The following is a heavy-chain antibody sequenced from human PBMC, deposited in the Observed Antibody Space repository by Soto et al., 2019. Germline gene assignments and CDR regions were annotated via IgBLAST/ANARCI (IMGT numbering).Heavy chain of an antibody. CDR2: ISSSSSYI. Sequence: GGSLRLSCAASGFTFSSYSMNWVRQAPGKGLEWVSSISSSSSYIYYADSVKGRFTISRDNAKNSLYLQMNSLRAEDTAVYYCARVLVRTYGDEVVDYFDYWGQGTLVTVSS. V-gene: IGHV3-21*01. J-gene: IGHJ4*02. CDR3: ARVLVRTYGDEVVDYFDY. D-gene: IGHD4-17*01. CDR1: GFTFSSYS.